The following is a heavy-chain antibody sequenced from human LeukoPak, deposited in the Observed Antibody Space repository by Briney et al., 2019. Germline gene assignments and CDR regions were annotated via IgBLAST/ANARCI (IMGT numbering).Heavy chain of an antibody. CDR1: GFTFSSYW. D-gene: IGHD5-24*01. CDR3: ARDLDQDGYNSYYFDY. J-gene: IGHJ4*02. Sequence: GGSLRLSCAASGFTFSSYWMHWVRQAPGKGLVWVSRIKSDGSSTSYADSVKGRLTISRDNAKNSLYLQMNSLRAEDTAVYYCARDLDQDGYNSYYFDYWGQGTLVTVSS. V-gene: IGHV3-74*01. CDR2: IKSDGSST.